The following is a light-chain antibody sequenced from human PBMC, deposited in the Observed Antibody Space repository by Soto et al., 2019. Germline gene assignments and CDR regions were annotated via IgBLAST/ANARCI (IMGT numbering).Light chain of an antibody. CDR3: LQYGIPLWT. Sequence: DIALTQSPGTLSLSPGERATLSCRASQSVTHNYLAWYQQKPGQAPRLLIYGASIGATGIPDRFSGSGSGTDFTLTISRLEPEDFAVYYCLQYGIPLWTFGQGTKVDIK. V-gene: IGKV3-20*01. CDR2: GAS. CDR1: QSVTHNY. J-gene: IGKJ1*01.